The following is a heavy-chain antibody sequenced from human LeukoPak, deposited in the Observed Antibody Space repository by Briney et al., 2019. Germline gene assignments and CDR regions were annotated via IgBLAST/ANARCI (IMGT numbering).Heavy chain of an antibody. V-gene: IGHV3-30*18. J-gene: IGHJ3*02. Sequence: GGSLRLSCAASGFTFRSYGMHWVRQAPRKGLDWVAVISYDGSNEYYGDSVKGGFTISRDNSKNTLYLQMNSLRADDTAVYYCAKDSSLHSSDLGAFDIWGQGTMVSLST. D-gene: IGHD6-25*01. CDR3: AKDSSLHSSDLGAFDI. CDR1: GFTFRSYG. CDR2: ISYDGSNE.